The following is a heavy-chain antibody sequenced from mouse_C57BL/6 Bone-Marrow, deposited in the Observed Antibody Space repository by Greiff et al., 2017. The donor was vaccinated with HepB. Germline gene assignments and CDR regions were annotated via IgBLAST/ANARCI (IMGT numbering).Heavy chain of an antibody. CDR3: ARGVRRNFDY. Sequence: EVKLVESGGGLVKPGGSLKLSCAASGFTFSDYGMHWVRQAPEKGLEWVAYISSGSSTIYYADTVKGRFTISRDNAKNTLFLQMTSLRSEDTAMYYCARGVRRNFDYWGQGTTLTVSS. J-gene: IGHJ2*01. CDR1: GFTFSDYG. D-gene: IGHD2-14*01. V-gene: IGHV5-17*01. CDR2: ISSGSSTI.